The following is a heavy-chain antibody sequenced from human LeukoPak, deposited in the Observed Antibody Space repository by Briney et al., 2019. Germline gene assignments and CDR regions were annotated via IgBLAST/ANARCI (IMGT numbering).Heavy chain of an antibody. CDR2: VSGSGDYT. CDR1: QFTFSYYA. Sequence: PGGSLRLSCSASQFTFSYYAMTWVRQAPGKGLEWVSGVSGSGDYTYYADSVKGRFTVSRDNSKNTLYLQLNSLRVEDTAVYFCAKEIYAYGSRGFDSWGQGTLVTVSS. J-gene: IGHJ4*02. D-gene: IGHD3-10*01. V-gene: IGHV3-23*01. CDR3: AKEIYAYGSRGFDS.